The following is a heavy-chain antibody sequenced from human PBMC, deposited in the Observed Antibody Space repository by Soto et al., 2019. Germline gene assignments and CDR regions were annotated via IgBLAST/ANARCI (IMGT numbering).Heavy chain of an antibody. CDR2: IIPIFGTA. CDR3: ASYMNYDSSGYYPSYFDY. V-gene: IGHV1-69*13. CDR1: GGTFSSYA. J-gene: IGHJ4*02. D-gene: IGHD3-22*01. Sequence: ASVKVSCKASGGTFSSYAISWVRQAPGQGLEWMGGIIPIFGTANYAQKFQGRVTITADESTSTAYMELSSLRSEDTAVYYCASYMNYDSSGYYPSYFDYWGQGTLVTVSS.